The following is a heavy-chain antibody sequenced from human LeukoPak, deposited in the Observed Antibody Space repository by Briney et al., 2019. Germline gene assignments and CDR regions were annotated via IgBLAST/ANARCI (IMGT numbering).Heavy chain of an antibody. D-gene: IGHD3/OR15-3a*01. V-gene: IGHV3-7*01. CDR1: GFIFSSYW. Sequence: PGGSLRLSCVASGFIFSSYWMSWVRQAPGKGLEWVANIKQDGSEKYYVDSMKGRFTISRDNAKNSLYLQMNSLRAEDTAVYYCAKRIFGPHKGNDAFDFWGQGTMVTVSS. J-gene: IGHJ3*01. CDR2: IKQDGSEK. CDR3: AKRIFGPHKGNDAFDF.